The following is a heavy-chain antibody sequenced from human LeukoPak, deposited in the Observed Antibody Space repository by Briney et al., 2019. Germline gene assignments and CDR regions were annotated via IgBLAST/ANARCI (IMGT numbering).Heavy chain of an antibody. Sequence: GGSLRLSCAASGFTFSSYWMSWVRQAPGKGLEWVANIKQDGSEKYYVDSVKGRFTISRDNAKNSLYLQMNSLRAEDTAVYYCARDQVPAARGHYYYGMDVWGQGTTVTVS. D-gene: IGHD2-2*01. CDR3: ARDQVPAARGHYYYGMDV. CDR2: IKQDGSEK. V-gene: IGHV3-7*01. J-gene: IGHJ6*02. CDR1: GFTFSSYW.